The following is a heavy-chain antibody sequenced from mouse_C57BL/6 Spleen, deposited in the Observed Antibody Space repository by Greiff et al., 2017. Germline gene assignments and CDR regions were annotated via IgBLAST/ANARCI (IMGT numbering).Heavy chain of an antibody. D-gene: IGHD4-1*01. V-gene: IGHV1-81*01. CDR2: IYPRSGNT. CDR3: AGGGWDDGY. Sequence: QVQLQQSGAELARPGASVKLSCKASGYTFTSYGISWVKQRTGQGLEWIGEIYPRSGNTHYNEKFKGKATLTADQSSSTAYMELRSLTAEDAAVYFCAGGGWDDGYWGQGTTRTVSS. CDR1: GYTFTSYG. J-gene: IGHJ2*01.